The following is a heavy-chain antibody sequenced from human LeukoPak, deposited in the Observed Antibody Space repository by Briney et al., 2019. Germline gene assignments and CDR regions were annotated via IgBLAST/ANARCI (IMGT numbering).Heavy chain of an antibody. CDR2: IIPIFGTA. V-gene: IGHV1-69*13. Sequence: GASVKVSCTASGGTFSSYAISWVRQAPGQGLEWMGGIIPIFGTANYAQKFQGRVTITADGSTSTAYMELSSLRSEDTAVYYCARDRLDTYSSSWDYYFDYWGQGTLVTVSS. CDR3: ARDRLDTYSSSWDYYFDY. D-gene: IGHD6-13*01. CDR1: GGTFSSYA. J-gene: IGHJ4*02.